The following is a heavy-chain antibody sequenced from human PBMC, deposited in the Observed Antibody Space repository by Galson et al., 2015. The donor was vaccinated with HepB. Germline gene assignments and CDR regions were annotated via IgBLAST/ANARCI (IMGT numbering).Heavy chain of an antibody. V-gene: IGHV3-7*03. CDR1: GFTFSKYW. D-gene: IGHD3-22*01. CDR3: AVPPIEEDLYYYYGMDI. J-gene: IGHJ6*02. Sequence: SLRLSCAASGFTFSKYWMSWVRQAPGKGLEWVANIKQDGSEKYYVDSVKGRFTISRDNAKSSLYLQMSSLRVEDTAVYYCAVPPIEEDLYYYYGMDIWGQGTTVTVSS. CDR2: IKQDGSEK.